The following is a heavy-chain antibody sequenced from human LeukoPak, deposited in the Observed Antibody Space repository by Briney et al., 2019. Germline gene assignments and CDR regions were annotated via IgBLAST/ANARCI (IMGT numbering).Heavy chain of an antibody. CDR2: ISSSSSYI. D-gene: IGHD6-19*01. Sequence: PGGSLRLSCAASGFTFSSYSMNWVRQAPGEGLEWVSSISSSSSYIYYADSVKGRFTISRDNAKNSLYLQMNSLRAEDTAVYYCARLRVAGTRYFDYWGQGTLVTVSS. CDR1: GFTFSSYS. CDR3: ARLRVAGTRYFDY. J-gene: IGHJ4*02. V-gene: IGHV3-21*01.